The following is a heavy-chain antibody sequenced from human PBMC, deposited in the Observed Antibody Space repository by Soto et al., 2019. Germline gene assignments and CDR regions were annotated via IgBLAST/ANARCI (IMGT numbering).Heavy chain of an antibody. Sequence: GGSLRLSCAASGFTFITYGMHWVRQAPGRGLEWVALISFDGSSRYYADSVKGRFTVSRDNSKNTLYLQLNSLRAEDTAVYYCAKLTPYYYDTSGRQGYFDYWGQGTLVTVSS. D-gene: IGHD3-22*01. CDR1: GFTFITYG. V-gene: IGHV3-30*18. CDR3: AKLTPYYYDTSGRQGYFDY. CDR2: ISFDGSSR. J-gene: IGHJ4*02.